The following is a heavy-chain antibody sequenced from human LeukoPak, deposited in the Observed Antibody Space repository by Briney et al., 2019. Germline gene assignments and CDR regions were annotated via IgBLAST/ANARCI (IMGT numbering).Heavy chain of an antibody. V-gene: IGHV4-34*01. CDR1: GGSFSGYY. Sequence: PSETLSLTCAVYGGSFSGYYWSWIRQPPGKGLEWIGEINHSGSTNYNPSLKSRVTISVDTSKNQFSLKLSSVTAADTAVYYCAGTPKYYDFWSGLSLNWFDPWGQGTLVTVSS. D-gene: IGHD3-3*01. J-gene: IGHJ5*02. CDR2: INHSGST. CDR3: AGTPKYYDFWSGLSLNWFDP.